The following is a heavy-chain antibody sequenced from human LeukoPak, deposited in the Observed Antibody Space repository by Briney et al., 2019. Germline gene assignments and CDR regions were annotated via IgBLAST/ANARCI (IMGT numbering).Heavy chain of an antibody. Sequence: SSETPSLTCAVYGGSFSGYYWSWIRQPPGKGLEWIGEINHSGSTNYNPSLKSRVTISVDTSKNQFSLKLSSVTAADTAVYYCARGRTTGDAFDIWGQGTMVTVSS. V-gene: IGHV4-34*01. CDR1: GGSFSGYY. D-gene: IGHD1-7*01. J-gene: IGHJ3*02. CDR3: ARGRTTGDAFDI. CDR2: INHSGST.